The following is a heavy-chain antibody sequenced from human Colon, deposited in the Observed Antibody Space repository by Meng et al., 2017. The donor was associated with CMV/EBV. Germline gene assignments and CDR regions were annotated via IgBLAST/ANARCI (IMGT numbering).Heavy chain of an antibody. Sequence: SETLSLTCTVSDGSINTYYWSWIRQPPGKGLEWIGYISYSGRTNYNPSLKSRATLSIDTSKNQFSLKVSSVTAADTAVYYCARARGYSYGLTYYYYGMDVWGQGTTVTVSS. V-gene: IGHV4-59*01. CDR1: DGSINTYY. CDR3: ARARGYSYGLTYYYYGMDV. J-gene: IGHJ6*02. CDR2: ISYSGRT. D-gene: IGHD5-18*01.